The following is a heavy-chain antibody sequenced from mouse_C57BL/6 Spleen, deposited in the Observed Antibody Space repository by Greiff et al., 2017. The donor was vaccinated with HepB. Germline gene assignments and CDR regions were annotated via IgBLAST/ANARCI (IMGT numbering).Heavy chain of an antibody. J-gene: IGHJ1*03. D-gene: IGHD2-3*01. V-gene: IGHV1-80*01. CDR2: IYPGDGDT. CDR3: ARAHDGYPYWYFDV. CDR1: GYAFSSYW. Sequence: VQLVESGAELVKPGASVKISCKASGYAFSSYWMNWVKQRPGKGLEWIGQIYPGDGDTNYNGKFKGKATLTADKSSSTAYMQLSSLTSEDSAVYFCARAHDGYPYWYFDVWGTGTTVTVSS.